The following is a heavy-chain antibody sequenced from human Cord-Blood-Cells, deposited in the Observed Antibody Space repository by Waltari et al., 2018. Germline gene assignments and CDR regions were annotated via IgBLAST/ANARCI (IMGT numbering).Heavy chain of an antibody. V-gene: IGHV4-39*01. Sequence: QLQLQESGPGLVKPSETLSLTCTVSGRSISSSRYYWGWIRQPPGKGLEWIGSIYYSGSTYYNPSLKSRVTISVDTSKNQFSLKLSSVTAADTAVYYCARQDIVVVPAAIGYCDYWGQGTLVTVSS. CDR3: ARQDIVVVPAAIGYCDY. D-gene: IGHD2-2*01. CDR1: GRSISSSRYY. J-gene: IGHJ4*02. CDR2: IYYSGST.